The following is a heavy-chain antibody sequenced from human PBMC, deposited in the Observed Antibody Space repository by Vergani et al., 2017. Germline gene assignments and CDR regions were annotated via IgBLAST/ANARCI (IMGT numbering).Heavy chain of an antibody. J-gene: IGHJ4*02. CDR3: ARRGDEMLAGTISGIDY. CDR1: GGSISSSSYY. D-gene: IGHD6-19*01. Sequence: QLLLQESGPGLVKPSETLSLTCTVSGGSISSSSYYWGWIRQPPGKGLEWIGSIYYSGSTYYNPSLKSRVTISVDTSKNQFSLKLSSVTAADTAVYYCARRGDEMLAGTISGIDYWGQGTLVTVSS. CDR2: IYYSGST. V-gene: IGHV4-39*01.